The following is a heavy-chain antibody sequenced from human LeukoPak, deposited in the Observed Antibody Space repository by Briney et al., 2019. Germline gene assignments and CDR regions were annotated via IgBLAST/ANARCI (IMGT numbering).Heavy chain of an antibody. Sequence: GGSLRLSCAASGFIFSTYSMNWVRQAPGKGLEWVSSTSSSSTYIYYADSLKGRFTISRDNAKKSLYLQMNSLRVEDTAVYYCARAGFGELLVAAFDIWGQGTMVTVSS. CDR2: TSSSSTYI. D-gene: IGHD1-26*01. J-gene: IGHJ3*02. V-gene: IGHV3-21*01. CDR3: ARAGFGELLVAAFDI. CDR1: GFIFSTYS.